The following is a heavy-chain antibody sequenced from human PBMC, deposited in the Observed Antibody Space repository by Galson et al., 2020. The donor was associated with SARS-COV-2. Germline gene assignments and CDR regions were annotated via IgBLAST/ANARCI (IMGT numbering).Heavy chain of an antibody. CDR3: ARVHPRGGGGGCLGS. D-gene: IGHD2-15*01. CDR2: INSDESRT. CDR1: GFTFSSYW. Sequence: GGSLRLSCAASGFTFSSYWMHWVRQAPGKGLVWVSRINSDESRTDYADSMRGRFTTSRDNAKNTLYLQMNALRADDTAVYYCARVHPRGGGGGCLGSWGQGILVTVSS. V-gene: IGHV3-74*01. J-gene: IGHJ5*02.